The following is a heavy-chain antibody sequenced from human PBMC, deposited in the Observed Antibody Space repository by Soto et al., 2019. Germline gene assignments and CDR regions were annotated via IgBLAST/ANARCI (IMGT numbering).Heavy chain of an antibody. CDR2: INHVGVT. Sequence: SETQSLTYAVADGSFIDFYWTWIRKSQGKGLEWLGDINHVGVTNYNPSLKSRVSIPVDTSKSQFSLKLSSVTAADTAVYYCARAHDFWGGRQQPIESWGQGTLVTVSS. CDR3: ARAHDFWGGRQQPIES. D-gene: IGHD3-3*01. V-gene: IGHV4-34*01. J-gene: IGHJ4*02. CDR1: DGSFIDFY.